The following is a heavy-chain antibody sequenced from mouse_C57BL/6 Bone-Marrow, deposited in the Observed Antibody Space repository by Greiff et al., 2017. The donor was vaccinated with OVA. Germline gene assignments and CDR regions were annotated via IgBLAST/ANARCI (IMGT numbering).Heavy chain of an antibody. CDR3: ARGANWDWFAY. V-gene: IGHV3-1*01. J-gene: IGHJ3*01. CDR2: ISYSGST. D-gene: IGHD4-1*01. CDR1: GYSITSGYD. Sequence: EVQLQESGPGMVKPSQSLSLTCTVTGYSITSGYDWHWIRHFPGNKLEWMGYISYSGSTNYNPSLKSRISITHDTSKNHFFLKLNSVTTEDTATYYCARGANWDWFAYWGQGTLVTVSA.